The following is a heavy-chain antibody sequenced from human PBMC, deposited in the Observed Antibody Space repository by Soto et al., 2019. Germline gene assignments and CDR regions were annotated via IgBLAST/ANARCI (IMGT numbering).Heavy chain of an antibody. V-gene: IGHV6-1*01. CDR2: THHRSQWYT. CDR3: ARGMVVAATHTHFDY. D-gene: IGHD2-15*01. CDR1: GDSVSSNSAT. Sequence: QVQLQQSGPGLIEPSQTLSLTCAISGDSVSSNSATSIWIRQSPSRGLEWLGRTHHRSQWYTDYAVSVKSRIILNPDTSKNHVSLQLNSVTPEDTAIYYCARGMVVAATHTHFDYWGQGTLVTVSS. J-gene: IGHJ4*02.